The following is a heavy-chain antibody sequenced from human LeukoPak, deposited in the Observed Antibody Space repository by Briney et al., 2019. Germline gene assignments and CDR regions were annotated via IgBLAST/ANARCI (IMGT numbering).Heavy chain of an antibody. CDR3: ARDRVGQWLLPNDAFDI. V-gene: IGHV1-8*01. D-gene: IGHD6-19*01. J-gene: IGHJ3*02. CDR1: GYTFTSYD. CDR2: MNPNSGNT. Sequence: ASVKVSCKASGYTFTSYDINWVRQATGQGLEWMGWMNPNSGNTDYAQKFQGRVTMTTDTSTRTAYMELRSLRFDDTAVYYRARDRVGQWLLPNDAFDIWGQGTMVTVSS.